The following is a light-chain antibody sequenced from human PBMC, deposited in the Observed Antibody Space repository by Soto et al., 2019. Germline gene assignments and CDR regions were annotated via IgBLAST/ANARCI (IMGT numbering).Light chain of an antibody. CDR3: QHCNSYSEA. Sequence: DIQMTQSPSTLSGSVGDRVTITCRASQTISSWLAWYQQKPGKAPKLLIYKASTLKSGVPSRFSGSGSGTEFTLTISSLQPDDFATYYCQHCNSYSEAFVQGTKVDIK. CDR2: KAS. J-gene: IGKJ1*01. CDR1: QTISSW. V-gene: IGKV1-5*03.